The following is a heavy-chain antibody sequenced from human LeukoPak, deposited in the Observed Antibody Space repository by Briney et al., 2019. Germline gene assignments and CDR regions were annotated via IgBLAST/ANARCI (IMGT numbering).Heavy chain of an antibody. V-gene: IGHV3-74*01. CDR1: GFIFSTYW. Sequence: PGGSLRLSCAASGFIFSTYWMHWVRQAPGKGLVWVSRINTDGSSTAYAASVKGRFTVSRDNAKNIVYLQMNSLRAEDTAVYYCARAQYSSGWYQSFDYWGQGTLVTVSS. CDR2: INTDGSST. D-gene: IGHD6-19*01. J-gene: IGHJ4*02. CDR3: ARAQYSSGWYQSFDY.